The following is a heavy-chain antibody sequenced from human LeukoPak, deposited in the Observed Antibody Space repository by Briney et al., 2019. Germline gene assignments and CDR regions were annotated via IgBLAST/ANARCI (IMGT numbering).Heavy chain of an antibody. Sequence: GGSLRLSCAASGFTFSSYWMSWVRQAPGKGLEWVATIKQEGSEKDYVDSVKGRFTISRDNAKNSLYLQMNSLGAEDTAVYYCARSRGTVYDSIFYPYPDVFDVWGQGTMVTVSS. J-gene: IGHJ3*01. V-gene: IGHV3-7*01. D-gene: IGHD3-22*01. CDR3: ARSRGTVYDSIFYPYPDVFDV. CDR1: GFTFSSYW. CDR2: IKQEGSEK.